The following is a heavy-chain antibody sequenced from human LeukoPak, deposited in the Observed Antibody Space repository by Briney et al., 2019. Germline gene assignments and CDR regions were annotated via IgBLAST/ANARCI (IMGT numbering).Heavy chain of an antibody. Sequence: ASVKVSCKASGYTFTSYYMHWVRQAPGQGLEWMGIINPSGGGTSYAQKFQGRVTMTRDTSTSTVYMELSSLRSEDTAVYYCARTCITGTTISPFDYWGQGTLVTVSS. CDR2: INPSGGGT. V-gene: IGHV1-46*03. CDR1: GYTFTSYY. J-gene: IGHJ4*02. CDR3: ARTCITGTTISPFDY. D-gene: IGHD1-7*01.